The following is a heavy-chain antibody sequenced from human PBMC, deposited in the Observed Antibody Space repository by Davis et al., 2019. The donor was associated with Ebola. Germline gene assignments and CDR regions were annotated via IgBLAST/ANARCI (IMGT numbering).Heavy chain of an antibody. CDR1: GGSFSGYY. Sequence: SETLSLTCAVYGGSFSGYYWSWIRQPPGKGLEWIGEINHSGSTNYNPSLKSRVTISVDTSKNQFSLQLNSVTPEDTAVYYCAVSGWYSYWFDPWGQGTLVTVSS. J-gene: IGHJ5*02. CDR3: AVSGWYSYWFDP. V-gene: IGHV4-34*01. D-gene: IGHD2-15*01. CDR2: INHSGST.